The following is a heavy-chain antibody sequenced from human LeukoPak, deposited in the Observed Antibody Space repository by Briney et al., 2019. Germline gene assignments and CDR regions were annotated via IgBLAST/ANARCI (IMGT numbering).Heavy chain of an antibody. D-gene: IGHD3-22*01. Sequence: PGGSLRLSCAASGFTFSSYSMNWVRQAPGKGLEWVSSISSSSSYIYYADSVKGRFTISRDNAKNSLYLQMNSLRAEDTAVYYCARDYHDSRHNHGYWGQGTLVTVSS. J-gene: IGHJ4*02. V-gene: IGHV3-21*01. CDR2: ISSSSSYI. CDR1: GFTFSSYS. CDR3: ARDYHDSRHNHGY.